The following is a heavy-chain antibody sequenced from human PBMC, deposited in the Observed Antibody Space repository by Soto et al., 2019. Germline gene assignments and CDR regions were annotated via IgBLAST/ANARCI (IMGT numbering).Heavy chain of an antibody. Sequence: QVQLVESGGGVVQPGRSLRLSCVASVCTFSSFGMHWVRQAPGNGLEWVAVISYDGGKKYNADSVTGRFSISRDISNNTLYLHMNSLRAEDTAVYYCAREMVESDYDQYDFDYWGQGTLVTVSS. J-gene: IGHJ4*02. CDR2: ISYDGGKK. CDR3: AREMVESDYDQYDFDY. CDR1: VCTFSSFG. V-gene: IGHV3-30*03. D-gene: IGHD5-12*01.